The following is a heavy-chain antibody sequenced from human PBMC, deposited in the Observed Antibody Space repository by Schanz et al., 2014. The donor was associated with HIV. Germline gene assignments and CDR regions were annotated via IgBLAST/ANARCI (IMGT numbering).Heavy chain of an antibody. V-gene: IGHV1-18*01. J-gene: IGHJ4*02. CDR2: ISAYNGNT. Sequence: QVWLVQSGAEVKKPGASVRVSCKASGYTFTNYGISWVRQAPGQGLEWMGWISAYNGNTNYAQKLQGRVTMTTDTSTSTAYMDLRSLRSDDTAVYYCARGAAEMATMTPWRYWGQGTLVTVSS. CDR1: GYTFTNYG. D-gene: IGHD5-12*01. CDR3: ARGAAEMATMTPWRY.